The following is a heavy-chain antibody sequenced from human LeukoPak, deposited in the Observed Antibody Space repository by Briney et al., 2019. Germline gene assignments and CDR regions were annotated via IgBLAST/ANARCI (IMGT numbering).Heavy chain of an antibody. J-gene: IGHJ4*01. CDR2: VNWDVIIA. CDR3: ARDNPEFGYCNGVGCDVISFDF. V-gene: IGHV3-20*04. CDR1: GFKSDEYG. Sequence: GSLRLSCAVSGFKSDEYGMSWGREAPGKGLEWVSGVNWDVIIADHIYSVKGRFTIPKETASNSLYLDMMTLRTEDTAKYYCARDNPEFGYCNGVGCDVISFDFWGRGTLVIVSS. D-gene: IGHD2-15*01.